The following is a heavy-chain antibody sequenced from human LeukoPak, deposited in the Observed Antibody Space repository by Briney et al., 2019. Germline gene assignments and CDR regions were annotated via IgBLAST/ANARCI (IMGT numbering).Heavy chain of an antibody. CDR3: AREKRGYYDSSGSMPYYFDY. V-gene: IGHV3-48*01. CDR2: ISSSSSTI. Sequence: GGSLRLSCAASGFTFSSYSMNWVRQAPGKGLEWVSYISSSSSTIYYADSVKGRFTISRDNAKNSLYLQMNSLRAEDTAVYYCAREKRGYYDSSGSMPYYFDYWGQGTLVTVSS. D-gene: IGHD3-22*01. J-gene: IGHJ4*02. CDR1: GFTFSSYS.